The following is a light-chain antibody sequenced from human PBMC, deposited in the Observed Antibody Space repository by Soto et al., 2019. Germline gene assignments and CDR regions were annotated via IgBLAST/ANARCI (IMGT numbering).Light chain of an antibody. Sequence: EIVMTQSPATLSVSPGERATLSCRASQSVSSNLAWYQQKPGQAPRLLIYGASTRATGIPARFSGSGSGTEFTLTISSLQSEDFAVYYCQHYNNWPPPKGFNFGPGTKVDIK. CDR1: QSVSSN. CDR3: QHYNNWPPPKGFN. J-gene: IGKJ3*01. V-gene: IGKV3-15*01. CDR2: GAS.